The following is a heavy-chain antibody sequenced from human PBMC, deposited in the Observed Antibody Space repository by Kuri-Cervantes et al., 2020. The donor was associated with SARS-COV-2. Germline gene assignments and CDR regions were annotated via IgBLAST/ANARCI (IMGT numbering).Heavy chain of an antibody. Sequence: SETLSLTCTVSGGSISSYYWSWIRQPPGKGLEWIGYIYYSGSTNYNPSLKSRVTISVDTSKNQFSLKLSSVTAADTAVYYCARRVVVPAAIRGGRWSDPWGQGTLVTVSS. D-gene: IGHD2-2*02. J-gene: IGHJ5*02. CDR1: GGSISSYY. V-gene: IGHV4-59*12. CDR3: ARRVVVPAAIRGGRWSDP. CDR2: IYYSGST.